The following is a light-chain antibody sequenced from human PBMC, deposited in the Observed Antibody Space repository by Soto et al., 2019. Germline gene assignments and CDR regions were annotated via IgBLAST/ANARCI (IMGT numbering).Light chain of an antibody. Sequence: SALTQPASVSGSPGQSITISCTGTSSDVGGYDYVSWYQQHPDKAPKLMIYEVSNRPSGVSHRFSGSKSGNTASLTISGLQAEDEADYYCSSYARSNSLVFGGGTKLTVL. CDR3: SSYARSNSLV. J-gene: IGLJ2*01. CDR2: EVS. CDR1: SSDVGGYDY. V-gene: IGLV2-14*01.